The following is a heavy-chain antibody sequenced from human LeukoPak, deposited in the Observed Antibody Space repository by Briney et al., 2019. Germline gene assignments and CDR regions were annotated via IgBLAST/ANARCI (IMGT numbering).Heavy chain of an antibody. CDR2: ISGSGDST. D-gene: IGHD1-26*01. J-gene: IGHJ4*02. CDR3: AKERVGATFPYYFDD. Sequence: PGGSPRLPCAASGFSFSSYAMSWVRQAPGKGLECVSGISGSGDSTYYADSVEGRFTISRDSSKNTLFLQMDSLRAEDTAVYYCAKERVGATFPYYFDDWGQGTLVTVSS. V-gene: IGHV3-23*01. CDR1: GFSFSSYA.